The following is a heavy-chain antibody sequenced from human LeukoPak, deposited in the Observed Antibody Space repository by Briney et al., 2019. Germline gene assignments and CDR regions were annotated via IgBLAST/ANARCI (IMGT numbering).Heavy chain of an antibody. V-gene: IGHV3-21*01. CDR3: ARDRGFGELFFDY. CDR2: ISSSSSYV. J-gene: IGHJ4*02. CDR1: GFTFSSYA. D-gene: IGHD3-10*01. Sequence: PGGSLRLSCAASGFTFSSYAMSWVRQAPGKGLEWVSSISSSSSYVYYADSVKGRFTISRDNAKNSLYLQMNSLRAEDTAVYYCARDRGFGELFFDYWGQGTLVTVSS.